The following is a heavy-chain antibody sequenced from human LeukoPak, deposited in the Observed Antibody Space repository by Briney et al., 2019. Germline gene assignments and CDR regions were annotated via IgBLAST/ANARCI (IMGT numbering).Heavy chain of an antibody. D-gene: IGHD3-22*01. CDR1: RGSISSYY. CDR2: IYYSGST. J-gene: IGHJ1*01. CDR3: ARAGSGYYYDSNMEYFQH. Sequence: SETLSLSCTGSRGSISSYYWSWIRQPPGKGLEWIGYIYYSGSTNYNPSLKSRVTISVDTSKNQFSLKLSSVTAADTAVYYCARAGSGYYYDSNMEYFQHWGQGTLVTVSS. V-gene: IGHV4-59*01.